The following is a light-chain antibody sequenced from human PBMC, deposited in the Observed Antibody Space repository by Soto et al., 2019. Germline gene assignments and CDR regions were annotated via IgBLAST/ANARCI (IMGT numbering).Light chain of an antibody. CDR1: QSVSSSY. CDR3: QQFSSYPLT. V-gene: IGKV3-20*01. CDR2: GAS. Sequence: EIVLTQSPATLSLSTGERATLSCRASQSVSSSYLAWYQQKPGQAPRLLIYGASSRATGIPDRFSGSGSGTDFTLTISRLEPEDFAVYYCQQFSSYPLTFGGGTKV. J-gene: IGKJ4*01.